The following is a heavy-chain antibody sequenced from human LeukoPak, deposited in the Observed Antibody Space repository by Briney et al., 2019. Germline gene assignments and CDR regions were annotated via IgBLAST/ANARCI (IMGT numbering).Heavy chain of an antibody. J-gene: IGHJ3*02. D-gene: IGHD1-26*01. Sequence: LTCAVYGGSFSGYYWSWVRQAPGKGLEWVAVIWYDGSNKYYADSVKGRFTISRDNSKNTLYLQMNSLRAEDTAVYYCARDSSRSGSYSSGAFDIWGQGTMVTVSS. CDR1: GGSFSGYY. CDR2: IWYDGSNK. V-gene: IGHV3-33*08. CDR3: ARDSSRSGSYSSGAFDI.